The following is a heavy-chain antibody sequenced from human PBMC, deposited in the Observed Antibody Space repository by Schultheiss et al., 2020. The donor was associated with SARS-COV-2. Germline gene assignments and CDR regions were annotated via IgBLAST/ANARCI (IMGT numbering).Heavy chain of an antibody. Sequence: GGSLRLSCAASGFTFSGSAMHWVRQAPGKGLEWVSYISSSGSTIYYADSVKGRFTISRDNAKKSLYLQMNSLRDEDTAVYYCARGGYSYGTDAFDIWGQGTMVTVSS. V-gene: IGHV3-48*02. CDR2: ISSSGSTI. CDR1: GFTFSGSA. D-gene: IGHD5-18*01. CDR3: ARGGYSYGTDAFDI. J-gene: IGHJ3*02.